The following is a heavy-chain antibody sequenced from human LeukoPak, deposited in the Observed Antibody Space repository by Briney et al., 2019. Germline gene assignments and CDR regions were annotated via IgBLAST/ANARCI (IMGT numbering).Heavy chain of an antibody. J-gene: IGHJ5*02. D-gene: IGHD2-15*01. Sequence: SVKVSCKASGGTFSSYAISWVRQAPGQRLEWMGGIIPIFGTANYAQKFQGRVTITADESTSTAYMELSSLRSEDTAVYYCASEPGLYCSGGSCYPNWFDPWGQGTLVTVSS. CDR2: IIPIFGTA. CDR1: GGTFSSYA. V-gene: IGHV1-69*01. CDR3: ASEPGLYCSGGSCYPNWFDP.